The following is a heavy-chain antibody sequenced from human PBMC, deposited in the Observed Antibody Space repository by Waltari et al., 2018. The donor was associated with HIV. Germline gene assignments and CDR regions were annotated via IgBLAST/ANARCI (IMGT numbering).Heavy chain of an antibody. J-gene: IGHJ4*02. CDR2: IYSGGST. D-gene: IGHD4-17*01. Sequence: EVQLVESGGGLVQPGGSLRLSCAASGFTVSSNYMSWVRQAPGKVLGWVSVIYSGGSTYYADSVKGRFTISRDNSKNTLYLQMNSLRAEDTAVYYCARDVDGDYVPYWGQGTLVTVSS. CDR1: GFTVSSNY. V-gene: IGHV3-66*02. CDR3: ARDVDGDYVPY.